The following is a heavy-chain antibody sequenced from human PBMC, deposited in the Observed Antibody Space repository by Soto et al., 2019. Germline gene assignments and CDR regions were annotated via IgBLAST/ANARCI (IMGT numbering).Heavy chain of an antibody. J-gene: IGHJ5*02. CDR3: ARPWVDPWGWFDP. CDR1: GGSISSSSYY. V-gene: IGHV4-39*02. Sequence: QLQLQESGPGLVKPSETLSLTCTVSGGSISSSSYYWGWVRQPPGKGLEWIGSIYYSGSTYYNPSLNSRVTISVETSKNHCTRKLSSVTAEDTAVYYCARPWVDPWGWFDPWGQGTLVTVSS. D-gene: IGHD7-27*01. CDR2: IYYSGST.